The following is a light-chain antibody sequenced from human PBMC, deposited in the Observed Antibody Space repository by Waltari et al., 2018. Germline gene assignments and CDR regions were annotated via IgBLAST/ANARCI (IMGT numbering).Light chain of an antibody. CDR2: EDS. Sequence: QSVLTPPPSVSAAPGQRVTISCPAGRSNIGHNYVSWYRQFPGTAPKLLIYEDSERPSGIPGRFSGSKSGTSATLDITGLQAGDEADYYCGTWDSSLSGAVFGGGTHLTVL. CDR3: GTWDSSLSGAV. CDR1: RSNIGHNY. J-gene: IGLJ7*01. V-gene: IGLV1-51*02.